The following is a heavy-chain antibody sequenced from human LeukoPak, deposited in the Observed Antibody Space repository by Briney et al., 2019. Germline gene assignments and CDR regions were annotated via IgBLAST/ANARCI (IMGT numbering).Heavy chain of an antibody. Sequence: GRSLRLSCVASGFNFRTYAMDWVRQAPGKGLEWVGDISYDGGYASYAAAVRDRFTISRDNSKNTLFLQINSLRPEDAAVCYCATESSLSNWGQGTLVAVSS. CDR3: ATESSLSN. CDR2: ISYDGGYA. V-gene: IGHV3-30*04. CDR1: GFNFRTYA. J-gene: IGHJ4*02.